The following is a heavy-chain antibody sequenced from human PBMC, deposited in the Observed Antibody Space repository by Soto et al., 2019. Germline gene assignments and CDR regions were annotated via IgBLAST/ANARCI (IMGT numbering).Heavy chain of an antibody. D-gene: IGHD3-22*01. CDR2: ISYDGSNR. Sequence: QVQLVESGGGVVQPGRSLGVSCAASGFTFSNYGMHWVRQAPGKGLEWVAVISYDGSNRYYADSVKGRFTISRDNSKNTLYLQMNSLRAEDTAVYYCATESGYYYDSGGYYYLSYWGQGTLVTVSS. CDR1: GFTFSNYG. V-gene: IGHV3-30*03. CDR3: ATESGYYYDSGGYYYLSY. J-gene: IGHJ4*02.